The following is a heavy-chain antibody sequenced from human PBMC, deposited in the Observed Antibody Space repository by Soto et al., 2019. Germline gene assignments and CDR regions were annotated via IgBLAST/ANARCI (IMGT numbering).Heavy chain of an antibody. D-gene: IGHD5-12*01. CDR3: ARGGYDWNYFDY. Sequence: EVQLVESGGGLVQPGGSLRVSCAASGFTFSSYNMNWVRQAPGKGLEWVSYISGSSRTTKYYADSVKGRFTISRDNAENSLDLQIDRLKDEDTAVYYCARGGYDWNYFDYWGQGTLVTVSS. CDR2: ISGSSRTTK. V-gene: IGHV3-48*02. J-gene: IGHJ4*02. CDR1: GFTFSSYN.